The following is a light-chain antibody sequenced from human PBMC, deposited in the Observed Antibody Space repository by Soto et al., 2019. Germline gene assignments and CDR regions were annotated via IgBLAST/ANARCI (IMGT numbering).Light chain of an antibody. J-gene: IGKJ3*01. Sequence: EIVLTQSPATLSLSPGERATLSCTASQSVTSSCLAWYQRKPGQAPRLLIHTISTRATDIPDRFSGSGSGTDFTLTISRLQPEDFAVYYCQQCGGSPLFSFGPGTRVDI. CDR3: QQCGGSPLFS. CDR2: TIS. V-gene: IGKV3-20*01. CDR1: QSVTSSC.